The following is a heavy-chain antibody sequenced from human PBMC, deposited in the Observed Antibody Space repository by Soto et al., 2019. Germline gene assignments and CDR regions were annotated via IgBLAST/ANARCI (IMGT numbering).Heavy chain of an antibody. CDR2: INHSGST. D-gene: IGHD6-19*01. V-gene: IGHV4-34*01. CDR3: AIGYSSGWTDY. CDR1: GGSFSGYY. J-gene: IGHJ4*02. Sequence: SETLSLTCAVYGGSFSGYYWSWIRQPPGKGLEWIGEINHSGSTNCNPSLKSRVTISVDTSKNQFSLKLSSVTAADTAVYYCAIGYSSGWTDYWGQGTLVTVSS.